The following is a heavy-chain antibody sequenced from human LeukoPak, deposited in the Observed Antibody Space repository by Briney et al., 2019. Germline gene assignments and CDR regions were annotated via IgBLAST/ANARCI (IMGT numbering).Heavy chain of an antibody. Sequence: WASVKVSXKVSGYTLTELSMHWVRQAPGKGLEWMGGFDPEDGETIYAQKFQGRVSRIEDTSTDAAYMELSSRRSEDTAVYYCAIRDIVVVPAAIDSQYYYMDVWGKGTTVTVSS. CDR2: FDPEDGET. CDR3: AIRDIVVVPAAIDSQYYYMDV. V-gene: IGHV1-24*01. J-gene: IGHJ6*03. CDR1: GYTLTELS. D-gene: IGHD2-2*01.